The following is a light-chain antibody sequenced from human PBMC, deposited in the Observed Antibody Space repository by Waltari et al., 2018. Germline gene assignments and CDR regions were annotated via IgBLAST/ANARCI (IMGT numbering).Light chain of an antibody. CDR2: GAS. J-gene: IGKJ4*01. CDR3: QQYDISPLT. V-gene: IGKV3-20*01. Sequence: EIVLTQPPGTLSLYPGESATLSCRASPTVRTTYLARYQQKPGQGPTLLIYGASSRATGIPDRFSGSGPGTDVSLTISSLEPEDVAVYYCQQYDISPLTFGGGTKVEIK. CDR1: PTVRTTY.